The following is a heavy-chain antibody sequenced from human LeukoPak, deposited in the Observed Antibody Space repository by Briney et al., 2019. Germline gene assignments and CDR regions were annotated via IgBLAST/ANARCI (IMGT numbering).Heavy chain of an antibody. Sequence: GGSLRLSCAASRFTFSSYGMHWVRQAPGKGLEWVAFIRYDGTNKYYADSVKGRFTISRDDSKNTLYLQMHSLRAEDTAVYYCARESESYDSTGSTFAYWGQGPLVTVSS. D-gene: IGHD3-22*01. CDR2: IRYDGTNK. CDR1: RFTFSSYG. CDR3: ARESESYDSTGSTFAY. J-gene: IGHJ4*02. V-gene: IGHV3-30*02.